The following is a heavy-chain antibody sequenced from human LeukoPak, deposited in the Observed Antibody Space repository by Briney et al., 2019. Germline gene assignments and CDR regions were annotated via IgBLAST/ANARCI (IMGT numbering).Heavy chain of an antibody. CDR1: GFTFSDFW. CDR3: VRESRPRGAMGLYHNLDY. Sequence: GGSLRLSCAGSGFTFSDFWMTWVRQTPGKGLEWVANIKEDGTEKNLVDSMKGRFTISRDNTKNLLFLEMNNLRGDDTSIYYCVRESRPRGAMGLYHNLDYWGQGTLVAVSS. D-gene: IGHD1-1*01. V-gene: IGHV3-7*01. J-gene: IGHJ4*02. CDR2: IKEDGTEK.